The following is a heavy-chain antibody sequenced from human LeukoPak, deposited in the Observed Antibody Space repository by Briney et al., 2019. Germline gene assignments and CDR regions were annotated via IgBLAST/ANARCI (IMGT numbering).Heavy chain of an antibody. CDR3: ARSGIAAAGIYYYMDV. Sequence: ASVKVSCKASGYTFTSYDINWVRQATGQGLEWMGWMNPNSGNTGYAQKFQGRVTMTRNTSISTAYMELSSLRSEDTAVYYCARSGIAAAGIYYYMDVWGKGTTVTVSS. D-gene: IGHD6-13*01. CDR1: GYTFTSYD. V-gene: IGHV1-8*01. CDR2: MNPNSGNT. J-gene: IGHJ6*03.